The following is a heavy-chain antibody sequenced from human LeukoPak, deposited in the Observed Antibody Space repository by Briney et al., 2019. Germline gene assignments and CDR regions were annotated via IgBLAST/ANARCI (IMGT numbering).Heavy chain of an antibody. CDR3: ARGPYYDSTKTSAFDV. Sequence: SETLSLTCTVSGGSISSGSYYWSWIRQPAGKGLESIGRIYTSGSHNYNPSLKSRVTMSVDTSNNHFSLKLYSVTAADTAVYYCARGPYYDSTKTSAFDVWGQGTMVTVSS. CDR1: GGSISSGSYY. V-gene: IGHV4-61*02. D-gene: IGHD3-22*01. J-gene: IGHJ3*01. CDR2: IYTSGSH.